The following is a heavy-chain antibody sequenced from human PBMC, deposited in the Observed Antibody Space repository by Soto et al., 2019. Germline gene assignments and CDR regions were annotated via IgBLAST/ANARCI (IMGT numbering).Heavy chain of an antibody. D-gene: IGHD5-18*01. CDR3: ARDEIIQLWLPYYYYGRDV. CDR1: GYTFTSYG. V-gene: IGHV1-18*04. Sequence: ASVNVSCKASGYTFTSYGISWVRQAPGQGLEWMGWISAYNGNTNYAQKLQGRVTMTTDTSTSTAYMELRSLRSDDTAVYYCARDEIIQLWLPYYYYGRDVWGQGNPVIVSS. CDR2: ISAYNGNT. J-gene: IGHJ6*02.